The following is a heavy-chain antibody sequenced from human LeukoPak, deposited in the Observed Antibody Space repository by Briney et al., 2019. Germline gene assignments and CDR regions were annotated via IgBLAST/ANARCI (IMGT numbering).Heavy chain of an antibody. V-gene: IGHV5-51*01. CDR2: IYPSDSDT. J-gene: IGHJ3*02. CDR1: GYSFASYW. CDR3: ARRGTTAVGFDI. Sequence: GESLKISRKGSGYSFASYWIGWVRQMPGKGLEWMGIIYPSDSDTRYSPSFQGQVTISADKSISTAYLQWSSLQASDTGMYYCARRGTTAVGFDIWGQGTMVTVSS. D-gene: IGHD4-23*01.